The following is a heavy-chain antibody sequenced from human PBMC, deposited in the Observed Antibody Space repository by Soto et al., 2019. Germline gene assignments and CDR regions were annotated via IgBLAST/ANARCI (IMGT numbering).Heavy chain of an antibody. V-gene: IGHV1-18*01. CDR1: GYTFTSYG. D-gene: IGHD4-4*01. Sequence: ASVKVSCKASGYTFTSYGISWVRQAPGQGLEWMGWISAYNGNTNYAQKLQGRVTMTTDTSTSTAYMELRSLRSDDTAVYYCARAYSNPRAYYYYGMDVWGQGTTVTVSS. CDR2: ISAYNGNT. CDR3: ARAYSNPRAYYYYGMDV. J-gene: IGHJ6*02.